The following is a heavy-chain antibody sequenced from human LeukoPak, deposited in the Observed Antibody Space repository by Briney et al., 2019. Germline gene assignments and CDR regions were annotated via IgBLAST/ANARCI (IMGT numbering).Heavy chain of an antibody. Sequence: PSETLSLTCTVSGGSISSSSYYWGWIRQPPGKGLEWIGSIYYSGSTYYNPSLKSRVTMSVDTSKNQFSLKLSSVTAADTAVYYCARASVTTPFDYWGQGTLVTVSS. CDR2: IYYSGST. D-gene: IGHD4-17*01. CDR1: GGSISSSSYY. CDR3: ARASVTTPFDY. V-gene: IGHV4-39*01. J-gene: IGHJ4*02.